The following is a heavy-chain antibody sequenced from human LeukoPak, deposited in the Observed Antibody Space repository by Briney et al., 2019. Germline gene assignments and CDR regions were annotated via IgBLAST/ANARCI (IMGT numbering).Heavy chain of an antibody. CDR3: ARVRGSSDSSGHYDYYFDY. CDR1: GFTFSKYW. Sequence: QPGGSLRLSCAASGFTFSKYWMHWVRQAPGKGLVWVSRISSDGSSTNYADSVKGRLTISRDNAKNTLYLQMNSLRAEDTAVYYCARVRGSSDSSGHYDYYFDYWGQGTLVTVSS. V-gene: IGHV3-74*01. J-gene: IGHJ4*02. D-gene: IGHD3-22*01. CDR2: ISSDGSST.